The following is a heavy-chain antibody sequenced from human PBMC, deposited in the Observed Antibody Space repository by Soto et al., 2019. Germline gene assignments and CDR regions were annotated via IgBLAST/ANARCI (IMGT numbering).Heavy chain of an antibody. J-gene: IGHJ4*02. Sequence: ASVKVSCKASGYTFTSCDINWVRQAPGQGLEWVGWINPTSEYTAHAQKFQGRVTLTREISTATAYMELSSLTSEDTAVYFCARKAHPGYSSDWGQGTQVTVSS. V-gene: IGHV1-8*01. CDR1: GYTFTSCD. D-gene: IGHD2-15*01. CDR2: INPTSEYT. CDR3: ARKAHPGYSSD.